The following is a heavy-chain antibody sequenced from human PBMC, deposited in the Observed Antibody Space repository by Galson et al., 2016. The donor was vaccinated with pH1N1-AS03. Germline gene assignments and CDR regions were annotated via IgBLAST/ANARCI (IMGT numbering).Heavy chain of an antibody. V-gene: IGHV3-30*04. CDR2: ISYDGTNR. CDR1: GFTFNNYP. D-gene: IGHD1-26*01. CDR3: ARGVSPPSETYYGAGFDY. J-gene: IGHJ4*02. Sequence: SLRLSCAASGFTFNNYPMHWVRQAPGKGLEWVAIISYDGTNRHYADSVKGRFTISRDTSKNTLHLQLNTLRVEDTAMYYCARGVSPPSETYYGAGFDYWGQGSLVAVS.